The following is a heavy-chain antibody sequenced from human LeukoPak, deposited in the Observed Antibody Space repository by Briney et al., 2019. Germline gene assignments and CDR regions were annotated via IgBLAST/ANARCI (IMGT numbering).Heavy chain of an antibody. CDR1: GGSFSGYY. D-gene: IGHD4-17*01. J-gene: IGHJ4*02. V-gene: IGHV4-34*01. Sequence: SETLSLTCAVYGGSFSGYYWSWIRQPPGKGLEWIGEINHSGSTNYNPSLKSRVTVSADTSKNQFSLKLSSVTAADTAVYYRARVPYGDYGKYDYWGQGTLVTVSS. CDR2: INHSGST. CDR3: ARVPYGDYGKYDY.